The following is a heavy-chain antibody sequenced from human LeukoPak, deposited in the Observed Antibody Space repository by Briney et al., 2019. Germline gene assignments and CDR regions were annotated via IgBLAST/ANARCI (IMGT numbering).Heavy chain of an antibody. J-gene: IGHJ6*02. CDR2: ISFDGLHI. CDR1: GFTFRSYA. V-gene: IGHV3-30*18. CDR3: AKGQPVDSGMDV. Sequence: GGSLRLSCVASGFTFRSYAMHWVRQAPGKGLEWVAVISFDGLHIYYADSVKGRFTISRDSSKNTLYLQINSLRPEDTAIYYCAKGQPVDSGMDVWGQGTTVTVSS.